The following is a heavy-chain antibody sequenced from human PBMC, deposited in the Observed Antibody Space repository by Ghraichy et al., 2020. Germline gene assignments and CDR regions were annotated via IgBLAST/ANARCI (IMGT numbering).Heavy chain of an antibody. V-gene: IGHV1-18*01. CDR3: ARDIAFPANDFWSGYSYYYGMDV. J-gene: IGHJ6*02. CDR2: ISAYNGNT. CDR1: GYTFTSYG. D-gene: IGHD3-3*01. Sequence: ASVKVSCKASGYTFTSYGISWVRQAPGQGLEWMGWISAYNGNTNYAQKLQGRVTMTTDTSTSTAYMELRSLRSDDTAVYYCARDIAFPANDFWSGYSYYYGMDVWGQGTTVTVSS.